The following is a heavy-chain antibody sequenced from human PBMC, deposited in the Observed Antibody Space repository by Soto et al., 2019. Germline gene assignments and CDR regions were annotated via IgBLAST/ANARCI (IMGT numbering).Heavy chain of an antibody. J-gene: IGHJ4*02. CDR1: GGSISSYY. V-gene: IGHV4-59*01. Sequence: TLSLTCTVSGGSISSYYWSWIRQPPGKGLEWIGYIYYSGSTNYNPSLKSRVTISVDTSKNQFSLKLSSVTAADTAVYYCARDTQYYYDSSGYPIDYWGQGTLVTVSS. CDR3: ARDTQYYYDSSGYPIDY. D-gene: IGHD3-22*01. CDR2: IYYSGST.